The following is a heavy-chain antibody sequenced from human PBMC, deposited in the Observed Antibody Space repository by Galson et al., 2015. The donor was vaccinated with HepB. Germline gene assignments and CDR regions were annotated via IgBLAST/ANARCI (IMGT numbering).Heavy chain of an antibody. CDR1: GYTFSTYG. Sequence: SVKVSCKASGYTFSTYGMNWVRQAPGQGLEWMGWINTNTGNPTYAQGFTGRFAFSLDTSVSTTYLQIISLKAEDTAVYYCARGLTVSGTWYYSGYWGQGTLVTVSA. CDR2: INTNTGNP. D-gene: IGHD6-13*01. CDR3: ARGLTVSGTWYYSGY. V-gene: IGHV7-4-1*02. J-gene: IGHJ4*02.